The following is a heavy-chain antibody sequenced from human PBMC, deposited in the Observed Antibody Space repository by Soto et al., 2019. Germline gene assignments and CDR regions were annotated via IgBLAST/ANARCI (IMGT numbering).Heavy chain of an antibody. V-gene: IGHV1-3*01. Sequence: ASVKVSCKASGYIFTNYVMHWVRQAPGQGLEWRGWINGGTGNKQYSQKFQGRVTITRDASASTAYMWLSSLISEDTAIYYCTREPPAVDGEAGDSYYYGMAVWG. CDR3: TREPPAVDGEAGDSYYYGMAV. D-gene: IGHD6-19*01. J-gene: IGHJ6*02. CDR2: INGGTGNK. CDR1: GYIFTNYV.